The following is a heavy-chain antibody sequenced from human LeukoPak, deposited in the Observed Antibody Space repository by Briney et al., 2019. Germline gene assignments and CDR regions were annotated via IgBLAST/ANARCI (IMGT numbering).Heavy chain of an antibody. CDR1: GYSISSGYY. V-gene: IGHV4-38-2*02. CDR2: IYHSGST. J-gene: IGHJ6*03. Sequence: SETLSLTCTVSGYSISSGYYWGWIRQPPGKGLEWIGSIYHSGSTYYNPSLKSRVTISVDTSKNQFSLKLSSVTAADTAVYYCARDQPYTDVWGKGTTVPVSS. CDR3: ARDQPYTDV.